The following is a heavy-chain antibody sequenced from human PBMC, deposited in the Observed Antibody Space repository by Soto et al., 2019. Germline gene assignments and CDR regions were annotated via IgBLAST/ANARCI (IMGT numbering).Heavy chain of an antibody. J-gene: IGHJ6*02. CDR3: AREAWELLYYYYGMDV. V-gene: IGHV4-38-2*02. D-gene: IGHD1-26*01. CDR1: GYSISSGYY. CDR2: IYHSGST. Sequence: SETLSLTCAVSGYSISSGYYWGGIRQPPGKGLEWIGSIYHSGSTYYNPSLKSRVTISVDTSKNQFSLKLSSVTAADTAVYYCAREAWELLYYYYGMDVWGQGTTVTVSS.